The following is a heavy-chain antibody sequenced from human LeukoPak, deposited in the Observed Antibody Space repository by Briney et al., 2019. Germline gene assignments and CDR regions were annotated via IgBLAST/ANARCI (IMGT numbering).Heavy chain of an antibody. CDR3: ARHKRASSTDWFDP. J-gene: IGHJ5*02. D-gene: IGHD6-6*01. CDR2: IYYSGST. CDR1: GGSISSYY. Sequence: PSETLSLTCTVSGGSISSYYWSWIRQPPGKGLEWIGYIYYSGSTNYNPSLKSRVTISVDTSKNQFSLKLSSVTAADTAMYYCARHKRASSTDWFDPWGQGTLVTV. V-gene: IGHV4-59*08.